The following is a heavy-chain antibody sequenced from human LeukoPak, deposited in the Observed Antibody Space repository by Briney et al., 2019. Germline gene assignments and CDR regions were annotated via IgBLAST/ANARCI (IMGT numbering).Heavy chain of an antibody. Sequence: SETLSLTCAVYGGSFSGYYWSWIRQPPGKGLEWIGEINHSGSTIYNPSLKSRVTISVDTSKNQLSLKLSSVTAADTALYYCARESNYHGSGTGWFDPWGEGTLVTVSS. CDR1: GGSFSGYY. CDR2: INHSGST. V-gene: IGHV4-34*01. J-gene: IGHJ5*02. CDR3: ARESNYHGSGTGWFDP. D-gene: IGHD3-10*01.